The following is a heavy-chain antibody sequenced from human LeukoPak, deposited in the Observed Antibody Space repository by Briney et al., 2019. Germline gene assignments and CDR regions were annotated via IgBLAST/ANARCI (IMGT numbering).Heavy chain of an antibody. CDR3: ARALYGDYETYYFDY. D-gene: IGHD4-17*01. Sequence: PGGSLRLSCAASGFTFSSYAMSWVRQAPGKGLEWVSAISGSGGSTYYADSVKGRFTISRGNSKNTLYLQMNSLRAEDTAVYYCARALYGDYETYYFDYWGQGTLVTVSS. CDR1: GFTFSSYA. CDR2: ISGSGGST. V-gene: IGHV3-23*01. J-gene: IGHJ4*02.